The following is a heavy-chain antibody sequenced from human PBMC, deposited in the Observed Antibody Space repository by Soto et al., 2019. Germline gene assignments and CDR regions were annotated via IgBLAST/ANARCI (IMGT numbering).Heavy chain of an antibody. D-gene: IGHD3-22*01. Sequence: QVQLVQSGAEVKKPGSSVKVSCKASGGTFSSYAISWVRQAPGQGLECMGGIIPIFGTANYAQKFQGRVTITADESTSTAYMELSSLRSEDTAVYYCARPTRYYYDSSGQSAWFDPWGQGTLVTVSS. V-gene: IGHV1-69*12. CDR3: ARPTRYYYDSSGQSAWFDP. CDR1: GGTFSSYA. J-gene: IGHJ5*02. CDR2: IIPIFGTA.